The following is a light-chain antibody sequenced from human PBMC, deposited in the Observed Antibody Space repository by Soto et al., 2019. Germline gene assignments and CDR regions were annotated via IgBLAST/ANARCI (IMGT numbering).Light chain of an antibody. J-gene: IGLJ1*01. V-gene: IGLV1-40*01. CDR3: QSYGSSQTDSKV. Sequence: QSVLTQPPSVSGAPGQRVTISCTGSSSNIGAGYDVHWYQQLPGTAPKLLIYGNSNRPSGVPDRFSGSKSGTSASLAITGLQAEDEADYYCQSYGSSQTDSKVYGTGTKLTVL. CDR2: GNS. CDR1: SSNIGAGYD.